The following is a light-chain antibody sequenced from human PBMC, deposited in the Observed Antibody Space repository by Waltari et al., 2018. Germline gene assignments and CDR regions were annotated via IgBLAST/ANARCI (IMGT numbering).Light chain of an antibody. J-gene: IGKJ3*01. CDR1: QKVHSW. V-gene: IGKV1-12*02. CDR2: KAS. CDR3: LQYASLPFS. Sequence: DIQMTQSPFSLSASVGDTVTISCRASQKVHSWIAWFQQKPGKTPKLLIYKASTLLNGVPSRFSGSGSGTDFTLTISSLQPEDFATFYCLQYASLPFSFGPGTKLDIK.